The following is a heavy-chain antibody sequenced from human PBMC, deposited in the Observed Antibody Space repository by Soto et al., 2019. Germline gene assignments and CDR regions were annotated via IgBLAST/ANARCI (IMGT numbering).Heavy chain of an antibody. CDR3: ARVVHNYDSSGYHLISKMTNAFDI. J-gene: IGHJ3*02. Sequence: ASANVSCKASGCTWTNYAMHWVPQAPGQRLEWMGWINAGNGNTKYSQKFQGRVTITRGTSASTAYMELSSLRSEDTAVYYCARVVHNYDSSGYHLISKMTNAFDIWGQGTMVTVSS. V-gene: IGHV1-3*01. CDR2: INAGNGNT. CDR1: GCTWTNYA. D-gene: IGHD3-22*01.